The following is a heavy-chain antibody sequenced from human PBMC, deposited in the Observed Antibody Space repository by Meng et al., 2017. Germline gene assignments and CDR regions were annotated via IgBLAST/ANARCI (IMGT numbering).Heavy chain of an antibody. CDR1: GYTFTGYY. V-gene: IGHV1-2*02. CDR2: INPNSGGT. CDR3: ARDLAIVAAAGYYFDY. Sequence: ASVKVSCKASGYTFTGYYMHWVRQAPGQGLEWMGWINPNSGGTNYAQKFQGRVTMTRDTSISTAYMELSRLRSDDTAVYYCARDLAIVAAAGYYFDYWGQGTLVTVSS. J-gene: IGHJ4*02. D-gene: IGHD6-13*01.